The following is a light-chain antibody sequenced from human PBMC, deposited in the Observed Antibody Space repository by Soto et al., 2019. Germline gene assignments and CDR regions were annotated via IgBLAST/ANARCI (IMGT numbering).Light chain of an antibody. CDR1: QSVSSSQ. CDR2: GAS. Sequence: EIVLTQSPGTLSLSPGERATLSCRALQSVSSSQLAWYQQKPGQAPRLLIYGASTRATGIPDRFSGSGSGTDFTLTISSLEPEDFAVYYCQQRSNWPSWTFGQGTKVDIK. J-gene: IGKJ1*01. CDR3: QQRSNWPSWT. V-gene: IGKV3D-20*02.